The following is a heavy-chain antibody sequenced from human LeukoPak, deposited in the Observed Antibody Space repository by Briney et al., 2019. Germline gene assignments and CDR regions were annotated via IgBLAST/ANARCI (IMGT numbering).Heavy chain of an antibody. CDR2: IYHSGST. V-gene: IGHV4-38-2*01. J-gene: IGHJ3*02. CDR1: GYSISSGYY. D-gene: IGHD2-2*01. Sequence: PSQTLSLTCAVSGYSISSGYYWGWIRQPPGKGLEWIGSIYHSGSTYYNPSLKSRVTISVDTSKNQFSLKLSSVTAADTAVYYCARAACSSTSCHALGAFDIWGQGTMVTVSS. CDR3: ARAACSSTSCHALGAFDI.